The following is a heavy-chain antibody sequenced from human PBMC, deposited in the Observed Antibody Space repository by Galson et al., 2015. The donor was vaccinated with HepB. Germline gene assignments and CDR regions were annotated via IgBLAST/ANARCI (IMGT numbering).Heavy chain of an antibody. CDR1: GFTFSNYE. D-gene: IGHD6-19*01. CDR3: TRVTGLAVAGFDY. CDR2: ISYDGNNK. Sequence: SLRLSCAASGFTFSNYEMHWVRQAPGKGLEWLASISYDGNNKNSADSEKGRLTITRDASRNTLFVQLNSLRVEDTAVYYCTRVTGLAVAGFDYWGQGTLVTVSS. J-gene: IGHJ4*02. V-gene: IGHV3-30*12.